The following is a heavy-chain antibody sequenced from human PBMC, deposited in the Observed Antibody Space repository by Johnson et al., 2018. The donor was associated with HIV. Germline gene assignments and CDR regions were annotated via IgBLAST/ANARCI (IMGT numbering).Heavy chain of an antibody. Sequence: VQLVESGGGLVQPGGSLRLSCAASGFTFSRYWMHWVRQAPGKGLVWVSRTNTDGSSTSYADSVKGRFTVSRDNAKNTLYLKMNRQRAEDPAVYYCARGDTMIVVVDNAFDIWGQGTMVTVSS. D-gene: IGHD3-22*01. CDR2: TNTDGSST. CDR1: GFTFSRYW. V-gene: IGHV3-74*02. J-gene: IGHJ3*02. CDR3: ARGDTMIVVVDNAFDI.